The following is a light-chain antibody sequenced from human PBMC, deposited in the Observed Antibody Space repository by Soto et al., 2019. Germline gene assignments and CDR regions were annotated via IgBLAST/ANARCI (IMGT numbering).Light chain of an antibody. CDR1: QRVSSY. CDR2: DAS. Sequence: EIVLTQSPATLSLSPGERDTHSCRASQRVSSYLAWYQQKPGQAPRLLIYDASNRATGIPARFSGSGSGTDFTLTISSLEPEDFAVYYCQQRSNWPRTFGQGTKVDIK. J-gene: IGKJ1*01. CDR3: QQRSNWPRT. V-gene: IGKV3-11*01.